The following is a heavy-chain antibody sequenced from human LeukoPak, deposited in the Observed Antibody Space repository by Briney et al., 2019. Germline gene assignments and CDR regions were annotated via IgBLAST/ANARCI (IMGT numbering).Heavy chain of an antibody. CDR1: GYTLTELS. V-gene: IGHV1-24*01. CDR3: ATSGVRDSSGSLSY. Sequence: ASVKVSCKVSGYTLTELSMHWVRQAPGKGLEWMGGFDPEDGETIYAQKFQGRVTMTEDTSTDTAYMELSSLRSEDTAVYYCATSGVRDSSGSLSYWGQASLVAVSS. D-gene: IGHD3-22*01. J-gene: IGHJ4*01. CDR2: FDPEDGET.